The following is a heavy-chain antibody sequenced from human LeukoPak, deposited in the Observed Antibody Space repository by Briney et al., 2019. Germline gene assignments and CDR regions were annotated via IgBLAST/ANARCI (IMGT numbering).Heavy chain of an antibody. Sequence: SETLSLTCTVSGGSINNYYWSWIRQPAGKGLEWIGRIYTRGSTNYNPSLKSQVTMSVDTSKNQFSLKLSSVTAADTAVYYCARGRYCSADICSGGDAFDIWGQGTMVSVSS. V-gene: IGHV4-4*07. CDR1: GGSINNYY. J-gene: IGHJ3*02. D-gene: IGHD2-15*01. CDR2: IYTRGST. CDR3: ARGRYCSADICSGGDAFDI.